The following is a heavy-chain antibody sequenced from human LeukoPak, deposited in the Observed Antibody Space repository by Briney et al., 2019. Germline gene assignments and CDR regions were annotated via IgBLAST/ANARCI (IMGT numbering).Heavy chain of an antibody. J-gene: IGHJ4*02. V-gene: IGHV3-30*02. CDR2: IRYDGSNK. CDR3: AKGDSGSYSGVVDY. D-gene: IGHD1-26*01. CDR1: GFIFSNYG. Sequence: GGSLRLSCAASGFIFSNYGMRWVRQAPGKGLEWVAFIRYDGSNKYYADSVKGRFTISRDNSKNTLYLQMNSLRFEDTAVYYCAKGDSGSYSGVVDYWGQGTLVTVSS.